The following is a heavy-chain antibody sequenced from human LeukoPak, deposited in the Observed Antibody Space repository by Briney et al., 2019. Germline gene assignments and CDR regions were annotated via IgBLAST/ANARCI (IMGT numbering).Heavy chain of an antibody. V-gene: IGHV4-34*01. CDR3: ARQQRYYYGSGSTDY. D-gene: IGHD3-10*01. CDR2: INHSGST. CDR1: GGSFSGYY. J-gene: IGHJ4*02. Sequence: SETLSLTCAVYGGSFSGYYWCWLRQPPGKGLEWIGEINHSGSTNYNPSLKSRVTISVDTSKNQFSLKLSSVTAADAAVYYCARQQRYYYGSGSTDYWGQGTLVTVSS.